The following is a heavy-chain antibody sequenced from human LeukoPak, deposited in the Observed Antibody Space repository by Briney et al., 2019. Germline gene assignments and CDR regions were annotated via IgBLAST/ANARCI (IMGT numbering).Heavy chain of an antibody. CDR1: GFTFSSYA. CDR2: ISGSGGST. CDR3: AKDSELKTTTYYFDY. J-gene: IGHJ4*02. V-gene: IGHV3-23*01. D-gene: IGHD4-17*01. Sequence: GGSLRLSCAASGFTFSSYAMSWVRQAPGKGLEWVSAISGSGGSTYYADSVRGRFTISRDNSKNTLYLQMNSLRAEDTAVYYCAKDSELKTTTYYFDYWGQGTLVTVSS.